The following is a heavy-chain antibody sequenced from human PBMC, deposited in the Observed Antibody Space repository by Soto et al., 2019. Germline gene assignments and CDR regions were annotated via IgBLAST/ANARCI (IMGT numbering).Heavy chain of an antibody. V-gene: IGHV1-18*01. CDR2: ISAYNGNT. J-gene: IGHJ4*02. D-gene: IGHD6-19*01. Sequence: ASVKVSCKASGYTFTSYGISWVRQAPGQGLEWMGWISAYNGNTNYAQKLQGRVTMTTDTSTSTAYMELRSLRSDDTAVYYCARYREQWLKMNYLAYWGQGTLVTVSS. CDR1: GYTFTSYG. CDR3: ARYREQWLKMNYLAY.